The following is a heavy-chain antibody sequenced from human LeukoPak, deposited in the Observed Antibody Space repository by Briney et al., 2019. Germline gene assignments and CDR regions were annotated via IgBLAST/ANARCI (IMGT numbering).Heavy chain of an antibody. Sequence: GESLKISCKGSGYSFTSYWIGWVRQMPGKGLESIWIIYPGDSDTRYSPSFQGQVTISADKSISTAYLQWSSLNASDTAMYYCARLANYDILTGYYPWGQGTLVTVSS. V-gene: IGHV5-51*01. D-gene: IGHD3-9*01. J-gene: IGHJ4*02. CDR1: GYSFTSYW. CDR2: IYPGDSDT. CDR3: ARLANYDILTGYYP.